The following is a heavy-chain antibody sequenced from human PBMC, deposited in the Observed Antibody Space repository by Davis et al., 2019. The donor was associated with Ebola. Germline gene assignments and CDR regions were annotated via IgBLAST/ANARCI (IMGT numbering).Heavy chain of an antibody. Sequence: GESLKISCKGSGYSFTTYWIAWVRQMPGKGLECMGIIYPGDSETRYSPSFQGHVSISADKSINTAYLQWRSLRASDTAIYYCARQESLYGWSDYWGQGTLVTVSS. CDR3: ARQESLYGWSDY. J-gene: IGHJ4*02. V-gene: IGHV5-51*01. CDR1: GYSFTTYW. CDR2: IYPGDSET. D-gene: IGHD2-8*01.